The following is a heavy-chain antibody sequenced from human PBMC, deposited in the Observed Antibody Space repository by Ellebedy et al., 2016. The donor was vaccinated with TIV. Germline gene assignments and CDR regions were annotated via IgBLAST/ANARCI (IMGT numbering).Heavy chain of an antibody. CDR3: ARRLDGSNPDAFHV. CDR2: ISPYNGHT. Sequence: AASVKVSCKASATSALNWVRLAPGQGLEWMGWISPYNGHTDYAQNFQGRVTVTFDTSTATAYMELRGLRSDDTAIYYCARRLDGSNPDAFHVWGQGTMVTASS. V-gene: IGHV1-18*01. D-gene: IGHD3-16*01. CDR1: ATSA. J-gene: IGHJ3*01.